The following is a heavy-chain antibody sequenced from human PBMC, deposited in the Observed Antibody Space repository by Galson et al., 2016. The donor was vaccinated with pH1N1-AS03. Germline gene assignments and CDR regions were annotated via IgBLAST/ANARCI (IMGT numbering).Heavy chain of an antibody. V-gene: IGHV3-7*03. Sequence: SLRLSCAASGFTFKSYWMSWVRQAPGKGLEWVANINQDENEKYCVDSVKGRFTISRDNAKNSLYLEMNSLRAEDTALYYCARESTGTEHIVVVTGRYGYYYMDVWSKGTTVTVSS. D-gene: IGHD2-21*02. CDR2: INQDENEK. CDR3: ARESTGTEHIVVVTGRYGYYYMDV. CDR1: GFTFKSYW. J-gene: IGHJ6*03.